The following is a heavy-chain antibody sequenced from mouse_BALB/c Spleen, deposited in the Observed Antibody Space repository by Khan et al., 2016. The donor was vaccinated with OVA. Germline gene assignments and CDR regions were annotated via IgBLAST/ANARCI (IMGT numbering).Heavy chain of an antibody. CDR2: ISYSGTT. J-gene: IGHJ4*01. V-gene: IGHV3-2*02. Sequence: EVQLQESGPGLVKPSQSLSLTCTVTGYSITSNYAWNWIRQFPGNKLEWMGYISYSGTTSYNPSLKSRISITRDISKNQFFLQLNSVTTEDTATYYCARGNYYGYAMDYWGQGTSVTVSS. CDR3: ARGNYYGYAMDY. D-gene: IGHD1-1*01. CDR1: GYSITSNYA.